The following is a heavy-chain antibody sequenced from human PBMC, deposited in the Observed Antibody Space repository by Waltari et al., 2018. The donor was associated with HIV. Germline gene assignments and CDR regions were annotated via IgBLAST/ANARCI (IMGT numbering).Heavy chain of an antibody. V-gene: IGHV3-7*01. CDR2: INEDGNKK. J-gene: IGHJ4*02. CDR1: GFSFSELG. Sequence: EVRLVESGGGLVQPGGSLRLSCAASGFSFSELGMSWGRQAPGKGPEGVANINEDGNKKYHVDSVEGRFTISRDNAKNLLYLQMNSLRAEDTAVYYCARAERWGQGVLVIVSS. CDR3: ARAER.